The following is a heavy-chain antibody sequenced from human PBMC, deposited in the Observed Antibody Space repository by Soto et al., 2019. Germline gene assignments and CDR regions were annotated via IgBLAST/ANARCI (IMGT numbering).Heavy chain of an antibody. CDR3: AVLTDCTNGVCTRTFDY. V-gene: IGHV3-23*01. CDR1: GFIFSHHA. D-gene: IGHD2-8*01. Sequence: EVQLLESGGALVPPGGSLRLSCAASGFIFSHHAMSWVRQTPGKGLEWVSTISGSGGSTYYADSMKGRFTNSRDNSKNTLFLQMNSLRAEDTAVYYCAVLTDCTNGVCTRTFDYWGQGTLVTVSS. CDR2: ISGSGGST. J-gene: IGHJ4*02.